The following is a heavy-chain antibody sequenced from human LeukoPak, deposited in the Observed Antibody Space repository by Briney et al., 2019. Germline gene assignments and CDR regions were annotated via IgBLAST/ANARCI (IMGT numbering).Heavy chain of an antibody. D-gene: IGHD2-15*01. Sequence: GSLTLSCAASGFPLSSYSINWVRQAPGKGLEWVSYISSSGSAIYYVDSVKGRFTVSRDNAKNSLFLQMNSPRAEDTAVYYCVRVKGSYFDYWGQGARATVSS. V-gene: IGHV3-48*01. CDR2: ISSSGSAI. CDR1: GFPLSSYS. CDR3: VRVKGSYFDY. J-gene: IGHJ4*02.